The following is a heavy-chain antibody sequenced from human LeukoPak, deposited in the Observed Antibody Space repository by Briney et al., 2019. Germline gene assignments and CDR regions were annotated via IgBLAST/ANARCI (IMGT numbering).Heavy chain of an antibody. J-gene: IGHJ6*03. V-gene: IGHV4-61*02. CDR3: ARESGYDYSYYYYMDV. CDR2: IYTSGST. D-gene: IGHD5-12*01. Sequence: SETLSLTCTVSGGSISSGSYYWSWIRQPAGKGLEWIGRIYTSGSTNYNPSLKSRATISVDTSKNQFSLKLSSVTAADTAVYYCARESGYDYSYYYYMDVWGKGTTVTISS. CDR1: GGSISSGSYY.